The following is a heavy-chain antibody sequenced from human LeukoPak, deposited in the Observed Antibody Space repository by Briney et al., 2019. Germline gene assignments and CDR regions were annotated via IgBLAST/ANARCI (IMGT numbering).Heavy chain of an antibody. V-gene: IGHV3-30*02. CDR3: AKVGCSSTSCYSPVDY. Sequence: GGSLRLSCAASGFTFSSYGMHWVRQAPGKGLEWVAYIQYDGSNEQYADSVKGRFSISRDSSKNILYLQMNSLRAEDTAVYYCAKVGCSSTSCYSPVDYWGQGTLVTVSS. CDR1: GFTFSSYG. J-gene: IGHJ4*02. D-gene: IGHD2-2*01. CDR2: IQYDGSNE.